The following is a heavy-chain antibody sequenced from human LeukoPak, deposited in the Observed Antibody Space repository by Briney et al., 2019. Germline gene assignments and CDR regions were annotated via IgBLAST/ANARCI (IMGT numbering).Heavy chain of an antibody. CDR3: AKDRPNYYGTNGHYYRRDGDC. V-gene: IGHV3-23*01. D-gene: IGHD3-22*01. CDR2: TSSSGETT. CDR1: GFTFSSYA. J-gene: IGHJ4*02. Sequence: GGSLRLSCVASGFTFSSYAMSWVRQAAGKGLEWVSSTSSSGETTYYADSVKGRFTISRDNSRNTLYLQMNSLRAEDTAVYYCAKDRPNYYGTNGHYYRRDGDCWGQGSLVTVSS.